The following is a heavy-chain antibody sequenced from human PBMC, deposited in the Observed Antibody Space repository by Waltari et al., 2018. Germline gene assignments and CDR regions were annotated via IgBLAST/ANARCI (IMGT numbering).Heavy chain of an antibody. CDR2: MNGDGSGT. D-gene: IGHD6-13*01. CDR1: GFTFNTYW. V-gene: IGHV3-74*03. CDR3: ARDGAGDIDLDN. J-gene: IGHJ4*02. Sequence: EVQLVESGGGLIQPGGSLRLSCAASGFTFNTYWMHWVRQVPGKGLVWASRMNGDGSGTMYADSVKGRFTISRDNAKNTFYLQMNSLRVEDTAVYYCARDGAGDIDLDNWGQGTLVTVSS.